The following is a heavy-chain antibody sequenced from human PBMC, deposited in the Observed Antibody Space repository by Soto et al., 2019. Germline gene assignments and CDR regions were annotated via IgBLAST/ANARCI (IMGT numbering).Heavy chain of an antibody. V-gene: IGHV4-59*01. CDR3: ARTYDDSGPNSGGYGFDI. CDR1: GASISSSY. D-gene: IGHD3-22*01. J-gene: IGHJ3*02. CDR2: IYYSGST. Sequence: SETLSLTCSVSGASISSSYWSWIRQPPGKGLEWLAYIYYSGSTSYNPSLKSRVSISLDTSMNQFSLKLSSVTAADTAVYYCARTYDDSGPNSGGYGFDIWGQGTMVT.